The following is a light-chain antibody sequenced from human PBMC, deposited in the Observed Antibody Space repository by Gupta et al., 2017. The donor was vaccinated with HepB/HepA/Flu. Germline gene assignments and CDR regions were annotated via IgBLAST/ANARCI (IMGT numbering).Light chain of an antibody. CDR1: QSVSSN. Sequence: ERVMTQSPATLSVSPGERATLSCRASQSVSSNLAWYQQKPGQAPRLLIYGASTRATGIPARFSGSGSGTEFTLTISSLQSEDFVVYYCQQYDKWPGTFGQGTKVEVK. J-gene: IGKJ1*01. CDR2: GAS. V-gene: IGKV3-15*01. CDR3: QQYDKWPGT.